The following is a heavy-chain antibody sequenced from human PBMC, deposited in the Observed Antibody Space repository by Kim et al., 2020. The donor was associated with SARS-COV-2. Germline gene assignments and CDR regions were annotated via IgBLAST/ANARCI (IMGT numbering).Heavy chain of an antibody. Sequence: LKSRVTISVDTSKNQFSLKLSSVTAADTAVYYCARGDGYSSGRFEKRFKYWGQGTLVTVSS. J-gene: IGHJ4*02. CDR3: ARGDGYSSGRFEKRFKY. D-gene: IGHD6-25*01. V-gene: IGHV4-34*01.